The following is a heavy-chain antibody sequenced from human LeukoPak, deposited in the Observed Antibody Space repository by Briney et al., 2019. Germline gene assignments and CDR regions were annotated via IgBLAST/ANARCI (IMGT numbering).Heavy chain of an antibody. Sequence: GASVKVSCKASGYRFTDHLIHWIRQAPGQGLEWMGRINPNTGDTISAQKFQGRVAMTRDTSITTTYMELTGLESGVGVMYFCTRDLSTAPAVAFFYSWGQGTRVTVSS. CDR1: GYRFTDHL. CDR2: INPNTGDT. CDR3: TRDLSTAPAVAFFYS. J-gene: IGHJ4*02. V-gene: IGHV1-2*05. D-gene: IGHD5-18*01.